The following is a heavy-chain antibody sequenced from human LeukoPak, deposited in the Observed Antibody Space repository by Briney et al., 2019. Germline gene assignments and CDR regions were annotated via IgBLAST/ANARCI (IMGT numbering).Heavy chain of an antibody. CDR1: GFTFSSYG. V-gene: IGHV3-30*03. Sequence: GRSLRLSCAASGFTFSSYGMHWVRQAPGKGLEWVAVISYDGSNKYYADSVKGRFTISRDNSKNTLYLQMNSLRAEDTAVYYCARDRGYSYGYEAGYWGQGTLDTVSS. CDR3: ARDRGYSYGYEAGY. D-gene: IGHD5-18*01. J-gene: IGHJ4*02. CDR2: ISYDGSNK.